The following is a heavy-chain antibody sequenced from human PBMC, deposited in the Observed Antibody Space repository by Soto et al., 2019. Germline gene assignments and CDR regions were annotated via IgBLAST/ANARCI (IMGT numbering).Heavy chain of an antibody. J-gene: IGHJ6*02. CDR1: GGSISSRSYY. CDR2: IYYSGKT. CDR3: ARVISSSSSLGLPYYYYGMDV. Sequence: SETLSLTCTVSGGSISSRSYYWSWIRQPPGKGLEWIGSIYYSGKTYFNPSLNSRVTMSVDTSKSQFSLKLSSVTAADTAMYYCARVISSSSSLGLPYYYYGMDVWGQGTTVTVSS. V-gene: IGHV4-39*01. D-gene: IGHD6-6*01.